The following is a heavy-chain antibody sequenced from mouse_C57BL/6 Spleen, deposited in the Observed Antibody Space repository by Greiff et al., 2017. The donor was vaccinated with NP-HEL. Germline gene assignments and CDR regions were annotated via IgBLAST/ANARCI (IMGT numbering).Heavy chain of an antibody. CDR3: ARDRNYGSSYPFAY. CDR2: ISYDGSN. D-gene: IGHD1-1*01. Sequence: EVQRVESGPGLVKPSQSLSLTCSVTGYSITSGYYWNWIRQFPGNKLEWMGYISYDGSNNYNPSLKNRISITRDTSKNQFFLKLNSVTTEDTATYYCARDRNYGSSYPFAYWGQGTLVTVSA. CDR1: GYSITSGYY. V-gene: IGHV3-6*01. J-gene: IGHJ3*01.